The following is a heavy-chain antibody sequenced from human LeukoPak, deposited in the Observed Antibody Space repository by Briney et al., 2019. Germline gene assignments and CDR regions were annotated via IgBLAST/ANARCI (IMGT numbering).Heavy chain of an antibody. J-gene: IGHJ4*02. CDR2: IRYDGSNK. CDR1: GFTFSSYA. CDR3: AKAPTSGYSSGWYGNSFDY. D-gene: IGHD6-19*01. V-gene: IGHV3-30*02. Sequence: GGSLRLSCAASGFTFSSYAMHWVRQAPGKGLEWVSFIRYDGSNKYYADSVKGRFTISRDNSKNTLYLQMNSLRAEDTALYYCAKAPTSGYSSGWYGNSFDYWGQGTLVTVSS.